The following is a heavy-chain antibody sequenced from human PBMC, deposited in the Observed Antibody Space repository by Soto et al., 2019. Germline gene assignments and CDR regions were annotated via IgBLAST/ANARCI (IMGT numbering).Heavy chain of an antibody. D-gene: IGHD3-3*01. J-gene: IGHJ5*02. CDR3: AKDPMYYDFWSGPSGWFGP. CDR2: ISGSGEST. CDR1: GFTFSSYA. Sequence: EVQLLESGGGLVQPGGSLRLSCAASGFTFSSYAMNWVRQAPGKGLEWVSAISGSGESTYYADSVKGLFTISRDSSKNTLYLQMNSLRAEDTAVYYCAKDPMYYDFWSGPSGWFGPWGQGTLVTVSS. V-gene: IGHV3-23*01.